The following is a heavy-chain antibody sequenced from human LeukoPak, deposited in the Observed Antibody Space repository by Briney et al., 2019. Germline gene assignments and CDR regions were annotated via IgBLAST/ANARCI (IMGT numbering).Heavy chain of an antibody. V-gene: IGHV3-30*02. Sequence: PGGSLRLSCAASGFTFSTYGMHWVRQAPGKGLEWLAFIRYDGSNKYYADSVKGRFTISKDNSKNTLYLQMNSLKPEDTAVYYCAKEFYTSGWPEGFDIWGQGTVVTVSS. D-gene: IGHD6-19*01. CDR1: GFTFSTYG. J-gene: IGHJ3*02. CDR3: AKEFYTSGWPEGFDI. CDR2: IRYDGSNK.